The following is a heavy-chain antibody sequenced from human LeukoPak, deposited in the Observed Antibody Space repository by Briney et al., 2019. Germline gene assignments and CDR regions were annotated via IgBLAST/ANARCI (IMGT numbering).Heavy chain of an antibody. CDR2: ISSSGGST. Sequence: GGSLRLSCAASGFTFSDYAMTWVRQAQGEGLEWDSAISSSGGSTYYADSVKGRFNISRDNSKNTLYLQMNSLRAEDTAVYYCAKCLEYSYGPGFDYWGQGTLVTVSS. CDR3: AKCLEYSYGPGFDY. CDR1: GFTFSDYA. D-gene: IGHD5-18*01. J-gene: IGHJ4*02. V-gene: IGHV3-23*01.